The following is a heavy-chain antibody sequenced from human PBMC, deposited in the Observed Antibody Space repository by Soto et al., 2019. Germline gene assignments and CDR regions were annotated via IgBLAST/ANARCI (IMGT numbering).Heavy chain of an antibody. CDR3: ARGVGFGYYYYHMDL. D-gene: IGHD3-10*01. J-gene: IGHJ6*02. CDR1: GDSVTSVSDY. CDR2: IYYSGSA. V-gene: IGHV4-61*01. Sequence: SETLSLTCTVSGDSVTSVSDYWSWIRQPPGKGLEWIGYIYYSGSADYNPSLGSRVTISIDTSKNQFSLKLTSVTAADTAVYYCARGVGFGYYYYHMDLWGQGTTVTSP.